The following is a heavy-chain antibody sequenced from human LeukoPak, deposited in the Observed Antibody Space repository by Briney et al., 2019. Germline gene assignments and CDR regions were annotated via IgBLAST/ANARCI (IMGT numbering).Heavy chain of an antibody. CDR3: ARYDSSGYYPGY. D-gene: IGHD3-22*01. V-gene: IGHV1-69*13. J-gene: IGHJ4*02. CDR2: IIPIFGTA. Sequence: GASVKVSCKASGGTFSSYAISWVRQAPGQGLEWMGGIIPIFGTANYAQKFQGRVTITADESTSTAYMELSSLRSEDTAVYYCARYDSSGYYPGYWGQGTLVTVSS. CDR1: GGTFSSYA.